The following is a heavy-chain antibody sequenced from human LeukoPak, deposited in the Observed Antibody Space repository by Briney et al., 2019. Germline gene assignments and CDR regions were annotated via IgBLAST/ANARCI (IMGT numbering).Heavy chain of an antibody. D-gene: IGHD1-14*01. Sequence: SETLSLTCAVSGDSVSSSNYYWSWIRQPPGKGLEWIGYIYYGGNTNYNPSLQSRVTISVDTSKSQFSLKLSSVTAADTAVYYCARITPARAYGMDVWGQGTTVTVSS. CDR1: GDSVSSSNYY. V-gene: IGHV4-61*01. CDR2: IYYGGNT. J-gene: IGHJ6*02. CDR3: ARITPARAYGMDV.